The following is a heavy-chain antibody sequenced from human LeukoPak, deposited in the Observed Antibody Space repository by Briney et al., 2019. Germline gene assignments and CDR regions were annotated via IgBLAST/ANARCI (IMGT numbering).Heavy chain of an antibody. CDR3: ARGYYDSSGYPLDY. J-gene: IGHJ4*02. D-gene: IGHD3-22*01. V-gene: IGHV4-59*12. CDR1: GFTFSSYS. Sequence: GSLRLSCAASGFTFSSYSMNWIRQSPGKGLEWIGSIYYSGSTNYNPSLKSRVTISVDTSKNQFSLKLSSVTAADTAVYYCARGYYDSSGYPLDYWGQGTLVTVSS. CDR2: IYYSGST.